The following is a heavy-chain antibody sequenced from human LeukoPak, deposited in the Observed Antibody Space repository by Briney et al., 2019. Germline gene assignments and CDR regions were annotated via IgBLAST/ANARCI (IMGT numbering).Heavy chain of an antibody. CDR1: GGSISGSSYY. Sequence: SETLSLTCTVSGGSISGSSYYWGWIRQPPGKGLEWIGSIYYSGSTNYNPSLKSRVTISVDTSKNQFSLKLSSVTAADTAVYYCARDSSGYYYSYYFDYWGQGTLVTVSS. J-gene: IGHJ4*02. V-gene: IGHV4-39*07. CDR3: ARDSSGYYYSYYFDY. CDR2: IYYSGST. D-gene: IGHD3-22*01.